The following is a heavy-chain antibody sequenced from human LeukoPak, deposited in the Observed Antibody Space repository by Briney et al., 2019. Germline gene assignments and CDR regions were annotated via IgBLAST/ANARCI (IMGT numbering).Heavy chain of an antibody. Sequence: ASVKVSFKASGYTFTDYYMHWVRQAPGQGLEWMGWINPNSGGTNYAQKFQDRVTMTRDTSISAAYMELSRLRSDDTAVYYCARGGYYFDYWGQGTLVTVSS. CDR2: INPNSGGT. CDR1: GYTFTDYY. D-gene: IGHD3-16*01. CDR3: ARGGYYFDY. V-gene: IGHV1-2*02. J-gene: IGHJ4*02.